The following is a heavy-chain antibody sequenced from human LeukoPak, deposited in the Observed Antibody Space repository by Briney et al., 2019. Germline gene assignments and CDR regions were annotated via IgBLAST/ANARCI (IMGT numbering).Heavy chain of an antibody. D-gene: IGHD3-22*01. CDR2: ISWDGGTT. Sequence: GGSLRLSCEASGFTFDDYTMHWVRQSPGKGLEWVSLISWDGGTTYYADSVRGRFTISRDNSKNSLYLQMNSLRAEDTALYYCAKDRGYYYDSSAYGSYFDYWGQGTLATVSS. V-gene: IGHV3-43*01. CDR3: AKDRGYYYDSSAYGSYFDY. J-gene: IGHJ4*02. CDR1: GFTFDDYT.